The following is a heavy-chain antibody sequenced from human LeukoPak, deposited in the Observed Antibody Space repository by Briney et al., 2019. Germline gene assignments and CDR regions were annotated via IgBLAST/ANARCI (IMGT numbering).Heavy chain of an antibody. V-gene: IGHV2-5*02. D-gene: IGHD3-22*01. J-gene: IGHJ4*02. Sequence: SGPTLVKPTQTLTLTCTFSGFSLSTSGVGVGWIRQPPGKALEWLALIYWDDDKRYSPSLKSRLTITKDTSKNQVVLTMTNMDPVDTATCYCAHLGFYYDSSGYYYFFDYWGQGTLVTVSS. CDR2: IYWDDDK. CDR3: AHLGFYYDSSGYYYFFDY. CDR1: GFSLSTSGVG.